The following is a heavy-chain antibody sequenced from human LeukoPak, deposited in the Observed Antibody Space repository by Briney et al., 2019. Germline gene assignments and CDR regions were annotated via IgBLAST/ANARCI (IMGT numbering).Heavy chain of an antibody. CDR1: GGSISSSSYY. J-gene: IGHJ4*02. Sequence: PSETLSLTCTVSGGSISSSSYYWAWIRQPPGKGLEWIGSIYYSGSTFYCPSLKSRVTLSVDTSKNQFSLKLSSVTAADTAVYFCSRETTSTSWYWGQGTLVTVSS. V-gene: IGHV4-39*01. D-gene: IGHD6-13*01. CDR3: SRETTSTSWY. CDR2: IYYSGST.